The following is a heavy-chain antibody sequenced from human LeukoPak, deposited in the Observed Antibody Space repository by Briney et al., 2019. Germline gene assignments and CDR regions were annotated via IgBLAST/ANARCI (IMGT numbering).Heavy chain of an antibody. J-gene: IGHJ4*02. CDR2: IYAGGTT. CDR1: GLSVSGNF. CDR3: ARGRSRSSSGWYFDY. V-gene: IGHV3-53*01. D-gene: IGHD3-22*01. Sequence: PGGSQRLSCTASGLSVSGNFMTWVRQAPGKGLEWISFIYAGGTTSYADSVKGRFTLSRNNSKNTIYLQLNSLRVEDTAVYYCARGRSRSSSGWYFDYWGQGTLVTVSS.